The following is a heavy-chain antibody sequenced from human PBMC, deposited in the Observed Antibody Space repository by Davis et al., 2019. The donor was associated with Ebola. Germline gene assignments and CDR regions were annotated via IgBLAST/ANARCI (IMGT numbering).Heavy chain of an antibody. J-gene: IGHJ4*02. CDR2: HGTSGDT. D-gene: IGHD6-13*01. V-gene: IGHV3-23*01. CDR3: MKARYYSTWRGGFDS. CDR1: GFVFRNYV. Sequence: GESLKISCAASGFVFRNYVMSWVRRAPGKGLEWVSTHGTSGDTYYADSVKGRFTISRDNSKNTLHLQMNSLRAEDTAVYYCMKARYYSTWRGGFDSWGQGALVTVSS.